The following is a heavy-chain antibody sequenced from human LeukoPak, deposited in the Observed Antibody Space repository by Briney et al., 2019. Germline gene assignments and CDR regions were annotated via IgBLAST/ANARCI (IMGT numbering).Heavy chain of an antibody. CDR3: ARGERAADCHFDY. J-gene: IGHJ4*02. CDR2: INHSGST. CDR1: GGSFSGCY. Sequence: SETLSLTCAVYGGSFSGCYWSWIRQPPGKGLEWIGEINHSGSTNYNPSLKSRVTISVDTSKNQFSLKLSSVTAADTAVYYCARGERAADCHFDYWGQGTLVTVSS. V-gene: IGHV4-34*01. D-gene: IGHD6-13*01.